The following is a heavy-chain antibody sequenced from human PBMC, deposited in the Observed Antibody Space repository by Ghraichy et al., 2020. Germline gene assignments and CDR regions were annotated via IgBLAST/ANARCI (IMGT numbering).Heavy chain of an antibody. CDR2: TNEYGTFV. D-gene: IGHD1-26*01. J-gene: IGHJ4*02. V-gene: IGHV3-74*01. Sequence: GGSLRLPCAASGFTFSNYWMHWVRQVPGKGLVWVARTNEYGTFVNYADSVKGRFTISRDNAKDTLYLQMNGLTAEDAAVYYCANDLSGRYDFWGPGTLVTVSS. CDR1: GFTFSNYW. CDR3: ANDLSGRYDF.